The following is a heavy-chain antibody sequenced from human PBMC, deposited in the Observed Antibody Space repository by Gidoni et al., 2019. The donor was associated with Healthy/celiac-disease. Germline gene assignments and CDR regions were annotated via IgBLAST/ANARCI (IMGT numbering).Heavy chain of an antibody. D-gene: IGHD2-2*01. Sequence: QLQLVQSGAEVKKPGASVKVSCKSSGYTFTSYDINWVRQATGQGLEWMGWMNPNSGNTGYAQKFQGRVTMTRNTSISTAYMELGSLRSEDTAVYYCARGSYCSSTSCYRGSVIYWDQGTLVTVSS. CDR3: ARGSYCSSTSCYRGSVIY. CDR2: MNPNSGNT. CDR1: GYTFTSYD. J-gene: IGHJ4*02. V-gene: IGHV1-8*01.